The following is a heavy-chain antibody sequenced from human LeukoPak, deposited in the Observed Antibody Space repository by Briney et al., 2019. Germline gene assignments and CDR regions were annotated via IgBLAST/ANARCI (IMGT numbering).Heavy chain of an antibody. J-gene: IGHJ4*02. D-gene: IGHD5-18*01. CDR3: ARAHAKRTAMAFPIFDY. CDR2: INPNSGGT. Sequence: ASVKVSCKASGYTFTGYYMHWVRQAPGQGLEWMGWINPNSGGTNYAQKFQGWVTMTRDTSISTAYMELSRLRSDDTAVYYCARAHAKRTAMAFPIFDYWGQGTLVTVSS. V-gene: IGHV1-2*04. CDR1: GYTFTGYY.